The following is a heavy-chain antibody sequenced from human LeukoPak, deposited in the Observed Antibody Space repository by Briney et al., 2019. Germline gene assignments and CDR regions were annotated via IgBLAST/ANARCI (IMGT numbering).Heavy chain of an antibody. CDR2: IKEDGSRN. CDR3: ARQLSGWYDADPY. D-gene: IGHD6-19*01. J-gene: IGHJ4*02. CDR1: GFTFSGYW. V-gene: IGHV3-7*05. Sequence: GGSLRLSCVASGFTFSGYWMSWVRQAPGKGLEWVANIKEDGSRNHYVDSVKGRFTISRDNAKNSLYLQMSSLRAEDTAVYYCARQLSGWYDADPYWGQGTLVTVSS.